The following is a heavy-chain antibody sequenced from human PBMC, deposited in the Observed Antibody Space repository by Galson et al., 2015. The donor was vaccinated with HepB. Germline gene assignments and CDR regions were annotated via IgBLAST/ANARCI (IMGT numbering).Heavy chain of an antibody. Sequence: SLRLSCAASGFTFGTYWMSWVRQAPGKGLEWVASLKQDGSEKYYVDSVKGRFIISRDNAKNLVYLQMNSLRFEDTAMYYCARFNSAWGRDNVDQWGRGTLVTVSS. J-gene: IGHJ4*02. CDR3: ARFNSAWGRDNVDQ. V-gene: IGHV3-7*01. D-gene: IGHD3-16*01. CDR2: LKQDGSEK. CDR1: GFTFGTYW.